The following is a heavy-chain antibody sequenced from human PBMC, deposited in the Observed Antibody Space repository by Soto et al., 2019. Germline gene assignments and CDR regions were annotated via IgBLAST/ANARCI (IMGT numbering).Heavy chain of an antibody. J-gene: IGHJ5*02. Sequence: GGSLRLSCAASGFTFSDYYMSWIRQAPGKGLEWVSYISSSSSYIYYADSVKGRFTISRDNAKNSLYLQMNSLRAEDTAVYYCARDLHDYVSFRFDPWGQGTLVTVSS. CDR2: ISSSSSYI. CDR3: ARDLHDYVSFRFDP. V-gene: IGHV3-11*06. D-gene: IGHD3-16*01. CDR1: GFTFSDYY.